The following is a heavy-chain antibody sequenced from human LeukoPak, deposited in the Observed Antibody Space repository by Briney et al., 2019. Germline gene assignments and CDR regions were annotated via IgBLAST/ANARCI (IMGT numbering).Heavy chain of an antibody. D-gene: IGHD3-10*01. Sequence: SETLSLTCTVSGGSICGGDYYWSWIRQPPGKGLGRIGYIYYSGSTYYNTSLKSRVTISVDTSKTQFSLKRSSVTAADRAVYYCARDTGLWFGERDYWGQGTLVTVSS. CDR3: ARDTGLWFGERDY. CDR1: GGSICGGDYY. CDR2: IYYSGST. V-gene: IGHV4-30-4*01. J-gene: IGHJ4*02.